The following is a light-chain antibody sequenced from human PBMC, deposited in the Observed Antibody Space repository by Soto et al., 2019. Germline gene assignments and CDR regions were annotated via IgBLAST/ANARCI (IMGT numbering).Light chain of an antibody. CDR2: DVT. CDR1: SSDVGGYNY. J-gene: IGLJ1*01. V-gene: IGLV2-11*01. Sequence: QSALTQPRSVSGSPGQSFTISCTGTSSDVGGYNYVSWYQQHPGKAPKLMIYDVTKRPSGVPDRFSGSKSGNTASLTISGLQAEDEADYYCSSNAGGYHFVFGNGKKVTVL. CDR3: SSNAGGYHFV.